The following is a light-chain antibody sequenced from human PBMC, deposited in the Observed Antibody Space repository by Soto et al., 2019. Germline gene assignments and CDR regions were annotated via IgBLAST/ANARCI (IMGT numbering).Light chain of an antibody. CDR2: DAA. V-gene: IGKV3-11*01. CDR3: QQRDNWPPLS. J-gene: IGKJ4*01. Sequence: EIVMTQSPATLSVSPGERASLSCRASQSVGSYLAWYQQKPGQAPRLLLYDAATRATGIPARFSVSGSETDFALTISILEPEDFAVYYYQQRDNWPPLSFGGGTKVDIK. CDR1: QSVGSY.